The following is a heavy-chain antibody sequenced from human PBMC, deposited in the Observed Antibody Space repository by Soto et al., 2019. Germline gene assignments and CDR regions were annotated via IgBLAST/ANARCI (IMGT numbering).Heavy chain of an antibody. CDR2: IKQDGSQK. J-gene: IGHJ4*02. CDR1: GFTFSTYW. D-gene: IGHD5-12*01. Sequence: GRSLRLSCVASGFTFSTYWMTWVRQAPGKGLEWVANIKQDGSQKYYVDSVKGRFTISRDNAKNSLYLQMNSLRAEDTAVYYCWGYYNSGSARENPIDYWGKGTLGTV. V-gene: IGHV3-7*01. CDR3: WGYYNSGSARENPIDY.